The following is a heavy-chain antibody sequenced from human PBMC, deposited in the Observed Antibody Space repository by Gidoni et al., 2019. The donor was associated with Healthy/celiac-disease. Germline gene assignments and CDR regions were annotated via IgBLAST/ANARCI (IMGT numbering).Heavy chain of an antibody. CDR1: GFTFVSFW. CDR3: ARDRLWFGELLSTYFDY. Sequence: EVQLVESGGGLVQPGGSLRLPCAASGFTFVSFWMSWVRKAPGKGLEWLANIKQDGSEKYYVDSVKGRFTISRDNAKNSLYLQMNSLRAEDTAVYYCARDRLWFGELLSTYFDYWGQGTLVTVSS. CDR2: IKQDGSEK. V-gene: IGHV3-7*01. D-gene: IGHD3-10*01. J-gene: IGHJ4*02.